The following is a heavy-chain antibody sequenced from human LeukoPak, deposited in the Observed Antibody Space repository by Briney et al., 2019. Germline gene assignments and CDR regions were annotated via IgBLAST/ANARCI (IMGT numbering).Heavy chain of an antibody. CDR3: AKDWSVLLWFGELYFDY. D-gene: IGHD3-10*01. CDR1: GFTFSSYA. Sequence: GGSLRLSCAASGFTFSSYAMHWVRRAPGKGLEWVAVISYDGSNKYYADSVKGRFTISRDNSKNTLYLQMNSLRAEDTAVYYCAKDWSVLLWFGELYFDYWGQGTLVTVSS. CDR2: ISYDGSNK. V-gene: IGHV3-30-3*01. J-gene: IGHJ4*02.